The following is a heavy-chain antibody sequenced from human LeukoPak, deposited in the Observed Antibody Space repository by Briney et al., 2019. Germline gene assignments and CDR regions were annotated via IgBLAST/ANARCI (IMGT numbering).Heavy chain of an antibody. CDR3: ARVGDQYCSSTSCQANYYYYGMDV. J-gene: IGHJ6*02. CDR1: GYTFTSYG. V-gene: IGHV1-18*01. CDR2: INAYNGNT. Sequence: ASVKVSCKASGYTFTSYGISWVRQAPGQGLEWMGWINAYNGNTNYAQKLQGRVTMTTDTSTSTAYMELRSLRSDDTAVYYCARVGDQYCSSTSCQANYYYYGMDVWGQGTTVTVSS. D-gene: IGHD2-2*01.